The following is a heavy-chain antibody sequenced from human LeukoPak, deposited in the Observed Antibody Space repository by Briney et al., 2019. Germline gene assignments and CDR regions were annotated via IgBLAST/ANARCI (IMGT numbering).Heavy chain of an antibody. Sequence: RGSLRLSCAASGFSFSNYAMSWVRQAPGKGLEWVSSITTRSTYIYYADSVKCRFTISTDNDMNSLYVQMDSLRDEDTAVYYCARAEEIFGVVGGVREYYYYMDVRGKGTTVTVTS. CDR2: ITTRSTYI. D-gene: IGHD3-3*01. CDR3: ARAEEIFGVVGGVREYYYYMDV. CDR1: GFSFSNYA. V-gene: IGHV3-21*01. J-gene: IGHJ6*03.